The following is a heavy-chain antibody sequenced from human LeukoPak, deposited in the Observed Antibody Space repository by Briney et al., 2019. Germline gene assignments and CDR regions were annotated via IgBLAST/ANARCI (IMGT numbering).Heavy chain of an antibody. V-gene: IGHV3-64*02. CDR3: ARGKYSGSHFALRDFDL. Sequence: PGGSLRLSCAASGFTFSSYSMNWVRQAPGKGLEYVAAISSNGGDTYYADSVKGRFIITRDNSRDTVYLHMGGLKTEDMGVYYCARGKYSGSHFALRDFDLWGQGTRVIVSS. CDR1: GFTFSSYS. J-gene: IGHJ3*01. D-gene: IGHD1-26*01. CDR2: ISSNGGDT.